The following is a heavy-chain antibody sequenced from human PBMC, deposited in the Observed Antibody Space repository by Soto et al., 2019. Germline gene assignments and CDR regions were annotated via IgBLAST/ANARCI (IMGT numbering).Heavy chain of an antibody. CDR3: XXXXXCTNGVCSIGGYCFDY. D-gene: IGHD2-8*01. Sequence: SEPLSLTCTVSGGSISIYYWSWIRQPPGKGLEWIGYIYYSGSTNYNPSLKSRVTIPVDTSXXXXXXXXXXXXXXXXXXYYCXXXXXCTNGVCSIGGYCFDYWGQGTLVTVSS. CDR2: IYYSGST. J-gene: IGHJ4*02. V-gene: IGHV4-59*01. CDR1: GGSISIYY.